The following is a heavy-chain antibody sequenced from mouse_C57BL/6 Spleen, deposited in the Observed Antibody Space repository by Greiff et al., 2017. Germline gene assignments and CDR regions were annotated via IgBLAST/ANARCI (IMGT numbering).Heavy chain of an antibody. V-gene: IGHV1-69*01. J-gene: IGHJ4*01. D-gene: IGHD1-1*01. CDR2: IDPSDSYT. CDR1: GYTFTSYW. Sequence: QVQLQQPGAELVMPGASVKLSCKASGYTFTSYWMHWVKQRPGQGLVWIGEIDPSDSYTNYNQKFKGKSTLTVDKSSSTAYMQLRSLTSEDSAVYYCARSIYGGAMDYWGQGTSVTVSS. CDR3: ARSIYGGAMDY.